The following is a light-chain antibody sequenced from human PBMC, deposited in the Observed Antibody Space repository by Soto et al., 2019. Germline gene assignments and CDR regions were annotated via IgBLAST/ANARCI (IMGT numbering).Light chain of an antibody. CDR3: QQSYIIPWS. J-gene: IGKJ1*01. CDR2: AAS. Sequence: DIQLTQSPSSLSASVGDRVTITCRASQSISNYLNWYQQKPGKAPKLLIYAASTLQSGVPSRFSGSGSGTDFTLTISSLQPEDFATYYCQQSYIIPWSFGQGTKVEIK. CDR1: QSISNY. V-gene: IGKV1-39*01.